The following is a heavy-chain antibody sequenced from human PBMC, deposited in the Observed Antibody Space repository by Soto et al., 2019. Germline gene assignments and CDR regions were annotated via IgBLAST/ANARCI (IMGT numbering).Heavy chain of an antibody. V-gene: IGHV4-30-4*01. CDR1: GGSISSGDYY. Sequence: PSETLSLTCPVSGGSISSGDYYWSWIRQPPGKGLEWIGYIYYSGSTYYNPSLKSRGTISVDTSKNQFSLKMSSVTAEDKAVYYCARGNVYGDYWGQGTLVTVSS. CDR2: IYYSGST. J-gene: IGHJ4*02. CDR3: ARGNVYGDY. D-gene: IGHD2-8*01.